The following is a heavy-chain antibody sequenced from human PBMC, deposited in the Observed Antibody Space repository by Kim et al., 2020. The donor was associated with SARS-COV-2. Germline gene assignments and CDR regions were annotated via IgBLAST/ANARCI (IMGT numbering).Heavy chain of an antibody. J-gene: IGHJ6*03. CDR3: ARSWNDDFVVYYYYYMDV. Sequence: ASVKVSCKASGYTFTSYAMIWVRQAPGQGLEWLGWINTNTGNPTYVQGFTGRFVFSLDTSVSTAYLQISSLKAEDTAVYYCARSWNDDFVVYYYYYMDVWGKGTTVTVSS. V-gene: IGHV7-4-1*02. D-gene: IGHD1-1*01. CDR2: INTNTGNP. CDR1: GYTFTSYA.